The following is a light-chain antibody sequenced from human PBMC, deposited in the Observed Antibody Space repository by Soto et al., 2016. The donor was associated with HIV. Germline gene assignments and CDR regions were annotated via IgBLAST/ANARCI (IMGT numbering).Light chain of an antibody. Sequence: DIQMTQSPSALSASVGDRVTFTCRASQSISNWLAWYQQKPGKAPKLLIYKASDLEGGVPSRFSGSGSGTEFTLTISSLQPEDLGTYYCQQYNRYPWTFGQRDQGEIK. V-gene: IGKV1-5*03. CDR1: QSISNW. J-gene: IGKJ1*01. CDR2: KAS. CDR3: QQYNRYPWT.